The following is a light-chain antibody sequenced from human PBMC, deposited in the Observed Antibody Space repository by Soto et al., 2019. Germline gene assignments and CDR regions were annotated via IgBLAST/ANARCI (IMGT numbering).Light chain of an antibody. V-gene: IGKV1-5*01. Sequence: IQMTQSPSTLSASVRDRVTLTCRASQSISSWLAWYQQKPGKAPKLLIYHAYSLESGVPSRFSGSESGTEFTLTINSLQPDDFATYYCQQYNSYPWTFGQGTKGDIK. CDR1: QSISSW. J-gene: IGKJ1*01. CDR3: QQYNSYPWT. CDR2: HAY.